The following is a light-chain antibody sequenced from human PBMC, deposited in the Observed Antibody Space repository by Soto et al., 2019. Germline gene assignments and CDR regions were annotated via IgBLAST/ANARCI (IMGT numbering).Light chain of an antibody. CDR2: DAS. Sequence: DIQMTQSPSTLSASVGDRVTITCRASQDVGNWLAWYQQKPGKAPKLLIYDASSLQSGVPSRFSGSGSGTDFTFTISSLQPEDVATYYCQKCDYLPIFGPGTTVDFK. V-gene: IGKV1-5*01. J-gene: IGKJ3*01. CDR1: QDVGNW. CDR3: QKCDYLPI.